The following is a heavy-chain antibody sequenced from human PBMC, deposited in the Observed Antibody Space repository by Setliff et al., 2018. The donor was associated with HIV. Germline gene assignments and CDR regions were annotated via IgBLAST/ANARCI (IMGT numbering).Heavy chain of an antibody. CDR1: GGSISSGSYY. Sequence: PSETLSLTCNVSGGSISSGSYYWGWIRQPPGKGLEWIGSFHYSGSTSYNPPLRSRVTISVDTSKNQFSLKLTSVTAADTAVYYCASHDIVAMVGFDYWGQGTLVTVSS. D-gene: IGHD5-12*01. V-gene: IGHV4-39*01. CDR2: FHYSGST. CDR3: ASHDIVAMVGFDY. J-gene: IGHJ4*02.